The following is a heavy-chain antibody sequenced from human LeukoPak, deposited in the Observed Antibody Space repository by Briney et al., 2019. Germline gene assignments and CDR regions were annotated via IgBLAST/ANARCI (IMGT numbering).Heavy chain of an antibody. CDR3: AGQTYDFWSGGNWFDP. Sequence: SETLSLTCTVSGGSISSGSYYWSWIRQPAGKGLEWIGRIYTSGSTNYNPSLKSRVTISVDTSKNQFSLKLSSVTAADTAVYYCAGQTYDFWSGGNWFDPWGQGTLVTVSS. J-gene: IGHJ5*02. CDR1: GGSISSGSYY. CDR2: IYTSGST. D-gene: IGHD3-3*01. V-gene: IGHV4-61*02.